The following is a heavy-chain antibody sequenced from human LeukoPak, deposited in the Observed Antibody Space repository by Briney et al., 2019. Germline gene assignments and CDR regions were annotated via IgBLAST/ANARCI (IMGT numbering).Heavy chain of an antibody. D-gene: IGHD3-22*01. V-gene: IGHV2-70*11. CDR1: GFSLSTSGMC. Sequence: ESGPALVKPTQTLTLTCTFSGFSLSTSGMCVSWIRQPPGKALEWLARIDWDGDKYYSTSLKTRLTISKDTSKNQVVLTMTNMDPVDTATYYCARVDYYDSSGYDAFDIWGQGTMVTVSS. CDR2: IDWDGDK. J-gene: IGHJ3*02. CDR3: ARVDYYDSSGYDAFDI.